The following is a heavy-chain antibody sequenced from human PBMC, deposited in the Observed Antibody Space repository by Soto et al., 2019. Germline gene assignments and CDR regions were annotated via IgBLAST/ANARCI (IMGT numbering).Heavy chain of an antibody. Sequence: PGGSLRLSCAASGFTFRSFTMNWVRQAPGKGLEWVSTISSNSAYIYYTDALRGRFTISRDNAKNSLHLQMNSLRAEATAVYYCTRDASRDSSARGWFDPWGPGTLVTVS. V-gene: IGHV3-21*01. J-gene: IGHJ5*02. CDR3: TRDASRDSSARGWFDP. D-gene: IGHD6-13*01. CDR1: GFTFRSFT. CDR2: ISSNSAYI.